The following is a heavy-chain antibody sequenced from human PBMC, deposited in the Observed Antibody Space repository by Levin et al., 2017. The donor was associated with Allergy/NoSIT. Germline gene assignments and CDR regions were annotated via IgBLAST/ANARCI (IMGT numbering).Heavy chain of an antibody. CDR2: ICSYDSCT. J-gene: IGHJ4*02. CDR1: GFTFSSYA. CDR3: AKDRIVLMAYATFFDS. D-gene: IGHD2-8*01. Sequence: LSLTCAASGFTFSSYAMTWVRQAPGKGLEWVSSICSYDSCTYYADSVKGRFTISRDNSRTTLYLQMNRLRAEDTAVYYCAKDRIVLMAYATFFDSWGQGTPVTVSS. V-gene: IGHV3-23*03.